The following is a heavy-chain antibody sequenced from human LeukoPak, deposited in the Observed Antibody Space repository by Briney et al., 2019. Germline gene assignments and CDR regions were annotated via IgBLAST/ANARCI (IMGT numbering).Heavy chain of an antibody. CDR1: GYTFTSYG. Sequence: ASVTVSCKASGYTFTSYGISWVRQAPGQGLEWMGWISAYNGNTNYAQKLQGRVTMTTDTSTSTAYMELRSLRSDDTAVYHCARAGLELLILGYWGQGTLVTVSS. CDR3: ARAGLELLILGY. J-gene: IGHJ4*02. D-gene: IGHD1-7*01. V-gene: IGHV1-18*01. CDR2: ISAYNGNT.